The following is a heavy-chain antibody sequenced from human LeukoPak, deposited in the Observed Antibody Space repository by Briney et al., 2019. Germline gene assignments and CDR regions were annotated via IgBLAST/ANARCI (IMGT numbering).Heavy chain of an antibody. V-gene: IGHV6-1*01. CDR2: TYYRSKWYN. D-gene: IGHD7-27*01. CDR1: GDSVSSNSVD. CDR3: ARGLGRRTGDFDY. J-gene: IGHJ4*02. Sequence: SQTLSLTCAISGDSVSSNSVDWNWSRQSPSRGLEWLVRTYYRSKWYNDYALSVKSRITINPDTSKNQFSLQLNSVTPEDTAVYYCARGLGRRTGDFDYWGQGTLVTVSS.